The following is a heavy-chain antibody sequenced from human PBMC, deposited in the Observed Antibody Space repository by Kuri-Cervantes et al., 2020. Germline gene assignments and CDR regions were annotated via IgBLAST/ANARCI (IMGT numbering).Heavy chain of an antibody. CDR3: AREQQPQWGLCYFDL. CDR1: GYTFTSYG. J-gene: IGHJ2*01. V-gene: IGHV1-2*04. CDR2: INPNSGGT. D-gene: IGHD6-13*01. Sequence: ASVKVSCKASGYTFTSYGISWVRQAPGQGLEWMGWINPNSGGTNYAQKFQGWVTMTRDTSISTAYMELRSLRSDDTAVYYCAREQQPQWGLCYFDLWGRGTLVTVSS.